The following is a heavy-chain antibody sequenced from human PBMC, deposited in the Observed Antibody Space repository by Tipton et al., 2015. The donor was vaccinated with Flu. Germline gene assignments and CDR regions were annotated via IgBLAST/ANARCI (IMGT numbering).Heavy chain of an antibody. CDR3: ASDGSYYDILTGQYYFDY. CDR2: INPSGGST. Sequence: QVQLVQSGAEVKKPGASVKVSCKASGYTFTSYYMHWVRQAPVQGLELMGIINPSGGSTSYAQKFQGRVTMTRDTSTSTVYMELSSLRSEDTAVYFCASDGSYYDILTGQYYFDYWGQGTLVTVSS. CDR1: GYTFTSYY. D-gene: IGHD3-9*01. V-gene: IGHV1-46*01. J-gene: IGHJ4*02.